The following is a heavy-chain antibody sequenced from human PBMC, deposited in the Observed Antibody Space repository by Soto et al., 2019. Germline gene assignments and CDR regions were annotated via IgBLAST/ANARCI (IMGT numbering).Heavy chain of an antibody. CDR3: GKGPRSRVPEPGPSYYY. Sequence: ASVKVSCKTSGYDFTAYAINWVRQAPGQGLEWMGWMNPINGATGSARRFQGRVSMTSNTATCTAYLELTSLRSDDTGVDYCGKGPRSRVPEPGPSYYY. J-gene: IGHJ6*01. CDR2: MNPINGAT. D-gene: IGHD2-2*01. CDR1: GYDFTAYA. V-gene: IGHV1-8*02.